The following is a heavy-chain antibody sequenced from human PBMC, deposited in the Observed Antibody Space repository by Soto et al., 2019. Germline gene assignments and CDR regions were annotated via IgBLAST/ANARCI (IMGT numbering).Heavy chain of an antibody. CDR2: IYSGGST. V-gene: IGHV3-66*01. D-gene: IGHD2-2*01. J-gene: IGHJ6*03. CDR1: GFTFSSNY. Sequence: GGSLRLSCAASGFTFSSNYMSWVRQAPGKGLEWVSVIYSGGSTYYADSVKGRFTISRDNSKNTLYLQMNSLRAEDTAVYYCAIEDIVLVPATPEGYYMGVWGKGTTVTVSS. CDR3: AIEDIVLVPATPEGYYMGV.